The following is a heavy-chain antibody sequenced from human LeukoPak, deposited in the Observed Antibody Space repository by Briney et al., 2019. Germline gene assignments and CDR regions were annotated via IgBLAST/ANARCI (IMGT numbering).Heavy chain of an antibody. CDR1: AYTFTGYY. CDR3: AREGSGWYGNFDY. Sequence: GASVKVSCKASAYTFTGYYMHWVRQAPGQGLKWMGWINPDSGGTNYAQKFQGRVTMTRDTSISTAYMEVSRLRSDDTAVYYCAREGSGWYGNFDYWGQGTLVTVSS. J-gene: IGHJ4*02. CDR2: INPDSGGT. V-gene: IGHV1-2*02. D-gene: IGHD6-19*01.